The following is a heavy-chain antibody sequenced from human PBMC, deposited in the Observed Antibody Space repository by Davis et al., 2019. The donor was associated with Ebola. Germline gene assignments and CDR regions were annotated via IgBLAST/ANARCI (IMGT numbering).Heavy chain of an antibody. V-gene: IGHV3-48*03. Sequence: PGGSLRLSCAASGFTFSSYEMNWVRQAPGKGLEWVSYISSSGSTIYYADSVKGRFTISRDNAKNSLYLQMNSLRAEDTAVYYCAQGITIFDYWGQGTLVTVSS. D-gene: IGHD3-3*01. CDR3: AQGITIFDY. J-gene: IGHJ4*02. CDR2: ISSSGSTI. CDR1: GFTFSSYE.